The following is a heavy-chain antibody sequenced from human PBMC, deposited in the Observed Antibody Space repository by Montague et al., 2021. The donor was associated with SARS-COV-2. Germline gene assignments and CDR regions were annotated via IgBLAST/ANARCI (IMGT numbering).Heavy chain of an antibody. V-gene: IGHV4-59*01. CDR3: ARGSGWMGNAFDI. CDR1: GGSISSYY. Sequence: SETLSLTCTVSGGSISSYYRSWIRQPPGKGLEWIGYIYYSGSTNYNPSLKSRVTISVDTSKNQFSLKLSSVTAADTAVYYCARGSGWMGNAFDIWGQGTMATVSS. D-gene: IGHD6-19*01. CDR2: IYYSGST. J-gene: IGHJ3*02.